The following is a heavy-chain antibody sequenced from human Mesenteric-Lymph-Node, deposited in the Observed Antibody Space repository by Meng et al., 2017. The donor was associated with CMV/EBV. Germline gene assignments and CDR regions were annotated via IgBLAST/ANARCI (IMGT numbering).Heavy chain of an antibody. D-gene: IGHD3-9*01. J-gene: IGHJ4*02. CDR1: GGSFSGYY. CDR3: AGGSSYDILTGYFDY. Sequence: QVPLHQWGAGLLKPSETLSVTCAVYGGSFSGYYWNWIRQSPEKGLEWIGEINHSGSTTYNPSFTSRIIISVDTSTNQISLNMSSVTAADTAVYYCAGGSSYDILTGYFDYWGQGALVTVSS. CDR2: INHSGST. V-gene: IGHV4-34*01.